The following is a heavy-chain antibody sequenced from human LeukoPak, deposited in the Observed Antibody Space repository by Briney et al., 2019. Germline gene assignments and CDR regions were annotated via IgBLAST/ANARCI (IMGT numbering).Heavy chain of an antibody. CDR2: IRHDGSNQ. CDR3: ARDLSETYSFDF. V-gene: IGHV3-30*02. D-gene: IGHD6-19*01. J-gene: IGHJ4*02. Sequence: GGSLRLSCAASGFIFSNHALHWVRQAPGKGLEWVALIRHDGSNQYYADSVKGRFTISRDNSKNTLHLQMNSLRPEDTAVYYCARDLSETYSFDFWGQGTLVTVSS. CDR1: GFIFSNHA.